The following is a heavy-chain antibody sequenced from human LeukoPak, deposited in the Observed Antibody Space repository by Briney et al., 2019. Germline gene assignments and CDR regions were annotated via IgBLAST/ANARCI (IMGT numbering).Heavy chain of an antibody. J-gene: IGHJ6*02. D-gene: IGHD3-22*01. CDR2: ISYDGSNK. Sequence: GGSLRLSCAASGFTFSSYAMHWVRQAPGKGLEWVAVISYDGSNKYYADSVKGRFTISRDNSKNTLYLQMNSLRAEDTAVYYCARALKWLLYYYYYGMDVWGQGTTVTVSS. CDR1: GFTFSSYA. CDR3: ARALKWLLYYYYYGMDV. V-gene: IGHV3-30-3*01.